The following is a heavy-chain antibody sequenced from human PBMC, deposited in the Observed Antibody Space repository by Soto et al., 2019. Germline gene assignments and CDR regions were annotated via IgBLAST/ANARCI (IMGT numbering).Heavy chain of an antibody. Sequence: GGSLRLSCAASGFTFSNYAMSWVRQAPGKGLEWVSAISAGGDSTYYADSVKGRFTISRDNSKNTLYLQMNILGAEDTVVYYCAKAAYSSGWNAFDIWGQGTMVTVSS. CDR1: GFTFSNYA. J-gene: IGHJ3*02. CDR2: ISAGGDST. V-gene: IGHV3-23*01. CDR3: AKAAYSSGWNAFDI. D-gene: IGHD6-19*01.